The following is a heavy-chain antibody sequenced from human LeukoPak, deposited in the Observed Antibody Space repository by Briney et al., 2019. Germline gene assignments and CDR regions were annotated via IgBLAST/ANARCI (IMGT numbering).Heavy chain of an antibody. V-gene: IGHV4-4*07. J-gene: IGHJ4*02. D-gene: IGHD3-3*01. CDR3: AYTYHDFWSGYFFDY. CDR1: GGSLSSYY. CDR2: IYTSGST. Sequence: SETLSLTCTVSGGSLSSYYWSWIRQPAGKGLEWIGRIYTSGSTNYNPSLTSRVTMSVDTSKNQFSLKLSSVTAADTAVYYCAYTYHDFWSGYFFDYWGQGTLVTVSS.